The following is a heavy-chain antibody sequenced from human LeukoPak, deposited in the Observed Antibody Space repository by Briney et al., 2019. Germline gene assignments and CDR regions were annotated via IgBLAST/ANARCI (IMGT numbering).Heavy chain of an antibody. V-gene: IGHV1-3*01. CDR3: ARQKIAVAGPYYFDY. CDR1: GYTFTSYA. J-gene: IGHJ4*02. Sequence: ASVKVSCKASGYTFTSYAIHWVRQAPGQRLEWMGWINAGNGNTKYSQKFQGRVTITRDTSASTAYMELSSLRSEDTAVYYCARQKIAVAGPYYFDYWGQGTLVTVSS. CDR2: INAGNGNT. D-gene: IGHD6-19*01.